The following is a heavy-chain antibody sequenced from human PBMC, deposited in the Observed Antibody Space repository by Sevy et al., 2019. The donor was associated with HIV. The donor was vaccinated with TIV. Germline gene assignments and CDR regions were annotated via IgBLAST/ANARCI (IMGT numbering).Heavy chain of an antibody. CDR2: IDYTGST. V-gene: IGHV4-59*08. Sequence: SETLSLTCAVSGGSISGYYWSWIRQPPGKGLEWIGYIDYTGSTNYSPSLKSRVTISVDTSKSQFSLKLNSVTAADTAFYYCATHAAGSGTYYNLIEYWGQGTLVTVSS. CDR3: ATHAAGSGTYYNLIEY. CDR1: GGSISGYY. D-gene: IGHD3-10*01. J-gene: IGHJ4*02.